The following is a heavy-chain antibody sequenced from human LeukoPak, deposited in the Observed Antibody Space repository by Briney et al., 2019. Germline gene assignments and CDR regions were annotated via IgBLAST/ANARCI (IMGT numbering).Heavy chain of an antibody. D-gene: IGHD3-22*01. CDR3: AKSRAVMIVVIWFDP. CDR2: VYYSGST. Sequence: SETLSLTCVVSGGSVSGYYWGWIRQPPGRGLEWIGYVYYSGSTNYNPSFKSRITISVDTSRNQFSLQLSSVTAADTAVYYCAKSRAVMIVVIWFDPWGQGTLVTVSS. V-gene: IGHV4-59*02. CDR1: GGSVSGYY. J-gene: IGHJ5*02.